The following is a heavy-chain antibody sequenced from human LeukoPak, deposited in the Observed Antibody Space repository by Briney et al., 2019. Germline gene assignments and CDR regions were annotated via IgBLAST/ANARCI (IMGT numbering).Heavy chain of an antibody. CDR3: ARDRVGVSAYDSLFDY. Sequence: GGSLRLSCAASGFTFSSYEMNWVRQAPGKGLEWVSYISSSGSTIYYADSVKGRFTISRDNAKNSLYLQMNSLRAEDTAVYYCARDRVGVSAYDSLFDYWGQGTLVTVSS. CDR1: GFTFSSYE. CDR2: ISSSGSTI. V-gene: IGHV3-48*03. J-gene: IGHJ4*02. D-gene: IGHD5-12*01.